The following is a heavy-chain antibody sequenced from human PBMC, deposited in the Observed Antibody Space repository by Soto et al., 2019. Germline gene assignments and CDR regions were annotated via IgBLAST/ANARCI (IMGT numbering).Heavy chain of an antibody. D-gene: IGHD3-10*01. Sequence: QVQLQQSGPGLVKPSETLSLTCTVSSGPSRSHNWGWIRQSPGRGLEWIGYVYDTGSTSYNPSLESRATISAATTTNHISLTLSSVTAADTAVYHCVRQGIGALHGLVDVWGQGTTVSVSS. CDR2: VYDTGST. J-gene: IGHJ6*02. CDR1: SGPSRSHN. CDR3: VRQGIGALHGLVDV. V-gene: IGHV4-59*08.